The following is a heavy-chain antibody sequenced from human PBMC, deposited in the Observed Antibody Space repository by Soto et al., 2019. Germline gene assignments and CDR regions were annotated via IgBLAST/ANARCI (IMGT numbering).Heavy chain of an antibody. D-gene: IGHD3-22*01. CDR1: GGSISSYY. J-gene: IGHJ4*02. CDR2: IYYSGST. V-gene: IGHV4-59*01. CDR3: ARGLYYDSSGYYYEGPRSESYYFDY. Sequence: SETLSLTCTVSGGSISSYYWSWIRQPPGKGLEWIGYIYYSGSTNYNPSLKSRVTISVDTSKNQFSLKLSSVTAADTAVYYCARGLYYDSSGYYYEGPRSESYYFDYWGQGTLVTVSS.